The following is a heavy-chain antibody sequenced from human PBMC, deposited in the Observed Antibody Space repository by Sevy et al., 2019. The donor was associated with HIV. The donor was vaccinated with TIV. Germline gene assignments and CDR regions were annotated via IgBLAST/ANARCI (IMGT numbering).Heavy chain of an antibody. Sequence: GGSLRLSCTASGFNFSRYWMHWVRQAPGKGLVWVSRINNDGSSTSYAYSVKARFTISRDNARNSLYLQMNSLRAEDTAVYYCARDLPPSATTVPHFDYWGQGTLVTVSS. J-gene: IGHJ4*02. V-gene: IGHV3-74*01. CDR3: ARDLPPSATTVPHFDY. CDR1: GFNFSRYW. D-gene: IGHD4-17*01. CDR2: INNDGSST.